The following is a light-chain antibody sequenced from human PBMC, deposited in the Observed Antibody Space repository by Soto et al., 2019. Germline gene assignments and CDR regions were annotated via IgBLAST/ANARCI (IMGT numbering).Light chain of an antibody. Sequence: EIVMTQSPATLSVSPGERATLSCRASQNVHNNLAWYQQKPGQAPRLLIYGVFARATGIPARFSGSGSGTEFTLTISSLQPEDFAVNYCQQYNDWPITFGGGTKVEIK. CDR1: QNVHNN. CDR3: QQYNDWPIT. V-gene: IGKV3-15*01. CDR2: GVF. J-gene: IGKJ4*01.